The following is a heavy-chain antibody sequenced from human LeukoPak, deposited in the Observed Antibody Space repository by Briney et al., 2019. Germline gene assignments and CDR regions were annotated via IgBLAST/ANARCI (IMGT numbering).Heavy chain of an antibody. J-gene: IGHJ3*02. V-gene: IGHV3-21*01. CDR2: ISGSSSYI. D-gene: IGHD3-22*01. CDR3: ASTPPYYYDSSGYYLGVYAAFDI. Sequence: GGSLRLSCAASGFTFSSYAMHWVRQAPGKGLEWVSSISGSSSYIYYADSVKGRFTISRDNAKNSLYLQMNSLRAEDTAVYYCASTPPYYYDSSGYYLGVYAAFDIWGQGTMVTVSS. CDR1: GFTFSSYA.